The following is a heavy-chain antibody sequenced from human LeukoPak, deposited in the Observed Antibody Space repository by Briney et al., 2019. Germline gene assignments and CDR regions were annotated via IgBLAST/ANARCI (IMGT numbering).Heavy chain of an antibody. CDR2: IYHSGST. J-gene: IGHJ5*02. Sequence: PSGTLSLTCAVSGGSISSSNWWSWVRQPPGKGLEWIGEIYHSGSTNYNPSLKSRVTISVDTSKNQFSLKLSSVTAADTAVYYCARSGVMITFGGVQRGFDPWGQGTLVTVSS. CDR3: ARSGVMITFGGVQRGFDP. V-gene: IGHV4-4*02. CDR1: GGSISSSNW. D-gene: IGHD3-16*01.